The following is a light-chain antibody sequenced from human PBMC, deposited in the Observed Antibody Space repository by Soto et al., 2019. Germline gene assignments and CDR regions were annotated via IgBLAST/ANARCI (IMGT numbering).Light chain of an antibody. CDR1: QSASTY. V-gene: IGKV3-11*01. CDR3: QQRSNWPPIT. J-gene: IGKJ5*01. CDR2: NAV. Sequence: EIVLTQSPATLSLSPGERATLSCRASQSASTYLAWYQQKPGQAPRLLIYNAVNRATGVPARFTGSGSGTDFTLTISSLEPEDFAIYYCQQRSNWPPITFGQGTRLEIK.